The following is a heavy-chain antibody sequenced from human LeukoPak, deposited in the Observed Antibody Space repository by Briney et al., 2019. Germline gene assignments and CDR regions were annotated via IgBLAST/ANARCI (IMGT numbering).Heavy chain of an antibody. J-gene: IGHJ4*02. CDR2: ISNSGGST. CDR1: GFTFSSYA. Sequence: GGSLRLSCAASGFTFSSYAMSWVRQAPGKGLEWVSVISNSGGSTFYADSVKGRCTISRDNSKNTLYLQMNSLRAEDTAVYYCAKRASGSGTSLYYFDYWGQGTLVTVSS. CDR3: AKRASGSGTSLYYFDY. D-gene: IGHD3-10*01. V-gene: IGHV3-23*01.